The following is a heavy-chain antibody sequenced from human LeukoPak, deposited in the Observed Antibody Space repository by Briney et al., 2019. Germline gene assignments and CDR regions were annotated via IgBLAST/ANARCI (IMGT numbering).Heavy chain of an antibody. V-gene: IGHV4-38-2*02. CDR1: GYSISSGYY. D-gene: IGHD5-18*01. CDR3: AREGDTAMVYYYYYYMDV. Sequence: SETLSLTCTVSGYSISSGYYWGWIRQPPGKGLEWIGSIYHSGSTYYNPSLKSRVTISVDTSKNQFSLKLSSVTAADTAVYYCAREGDTAMVYYYYYYMDVWGKGTTVTVSS. J-gene: IGHJ6*03. CDR2: IYHSGST.